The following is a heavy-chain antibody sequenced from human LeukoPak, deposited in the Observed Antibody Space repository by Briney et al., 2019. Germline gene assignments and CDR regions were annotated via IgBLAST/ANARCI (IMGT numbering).Heavy chain of an antibody. CDR2: IYTSGST. CDR1: GGSISSGSYY. J-gene: IGHJ4*02. D-gene: IGHD3-22*01. V-gene: IGHV4-61*02. CDR3: AREYYYDSSGSPGVDY. Sequence: SQTLSLTCTVSGGSISSGSYYWSWIRQPAGKGLEWIGRIYTSGSTNYNPSLKRRATISVDTSKNQFSLKLSSVTAADTAVYYCAREYYYDSSGSPGVDYWGQGTLVTVSS.